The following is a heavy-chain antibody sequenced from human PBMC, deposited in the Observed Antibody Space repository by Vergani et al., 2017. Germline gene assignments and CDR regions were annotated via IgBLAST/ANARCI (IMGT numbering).Heavy chain of an antibody. Sequence: VQLVESGGGVVQPGRSLRLSCAASGFTFSSYGMHWVRQAPGKGLEWVAVISYDGSNKYYADSVKGRFTISRDNSKNTLYLQMNSLRAEDTAVYYCAKDGPYSSGYRLYYFDYWGQGTLVTVSS. J-gene: IGHJ4*02. CDR1: GFTFSSYG. D-gene: IGHD3-22*01. V-gene: IGHV3-30*18. CDR2: ISYDGSNK. CDR3: AKDGPYSSGYRLYYFDY.